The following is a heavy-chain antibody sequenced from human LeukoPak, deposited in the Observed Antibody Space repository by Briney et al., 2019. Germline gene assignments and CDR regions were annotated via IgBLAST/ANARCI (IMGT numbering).Heavy chain of an antibody. CDR2: FFYTGTT. Sequence: PSETLSLTCTVSGGSISSLSYYWGWIRQPPGKGLEWIGSFFYTGTTDYTPSLTSRVTISIDSSKNQFSLKLNSVTAADTAVYYCARRPLEYYDSGGWNYYFDYWGQGNLVTVSS. D-gene: IGHD3-22*01. CDR1: GGSISSLSYY. V-gene: IGHV4-39*07. CDR3: ARRPLEYYDSGGWNYYFDY. J-gene: IGHJ4*02.